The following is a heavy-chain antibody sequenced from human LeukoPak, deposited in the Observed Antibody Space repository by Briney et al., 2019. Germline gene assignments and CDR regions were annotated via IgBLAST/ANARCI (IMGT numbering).Heavy chain of an antibody. CDR2: VNSDGSST. Sequence: GGSLRLSCAASGFTFSSYWMHWVRQAPGKGLVWVLCVNSDGSSTSYADSVKGRFTISRDNAKNTLYLQMNSLRAEDTAVYYCARVYYYGSGSSLGYFDYWGQGTLVTVSS. V-gene: IGHV3-74*01. D-gene: IGHD3-10*01. CDR1: GFTFSSYW. CDR3: ARVYYYGSGSSLGYFDY. J-gene: IGHJ4*02.